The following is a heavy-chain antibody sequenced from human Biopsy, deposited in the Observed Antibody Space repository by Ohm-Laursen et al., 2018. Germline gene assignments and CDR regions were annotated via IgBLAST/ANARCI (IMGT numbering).Heavy chain of an antibody. D-gene: IGHD3-16*01. CDR3: ARAAFGPFDS. J-gene: IGHJ4*02. Sequence: TLSLTCTVSGGSISSGGSYWSWIRQRPGKGLEWIGYIFNSANTYYNPSLKNLITISGDTSKNQFSLKLNSVTTADTAVYYCARAAFGPFDSWGQGALVTVSS. V-gene: IGHV4-31*01. CDR2: IFNSANT. CDR1: GGSISSGGSY.